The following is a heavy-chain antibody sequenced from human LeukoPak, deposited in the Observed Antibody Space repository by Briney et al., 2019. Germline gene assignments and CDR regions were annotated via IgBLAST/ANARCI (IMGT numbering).Heavy chain of an antibody. V-gene: IGHV3-30-3*01. J-gene: IGHJ4*02. CDR3: ARGPHYYDSSGYYLY. Sequence: GRSLRLSCAASGFTFSSYAMHWVRQAPGKGLEWVAVISYDGSNKYYADSVKGRFTISRDNSKNTLYLQMNSLRAEDTAVYYCARGPHYYDSSGYYLYWGQGTLVTVSS. CDR2: ISYDGSNK. CDR1: GFTFSSYA. D-gene: IGHD3-22*01.